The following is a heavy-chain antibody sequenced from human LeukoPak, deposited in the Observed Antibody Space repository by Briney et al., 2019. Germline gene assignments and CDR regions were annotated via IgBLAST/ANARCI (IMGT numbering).Heavy chain of an antibody. CDR2: ISAYNGNT. V-gene: IGHV1-18*01. D-gene: IGHD3-22*01. Sequence: ASVKVSCKASGYTFTSYGISWVRQAPGQGLEWMGWISAYNGNTNYAQKLQGRVTMTRDTSTSTVYMELSSLRSEDTAVYYCARDFRGRGYYDSSGYPSGYFQHWGQGTLVTVSS. J-gene: IGHJ1*01. CDR1: GYTFTSYG. CDR3: ARDFRGRGYYDSSGYPSGYFQH.